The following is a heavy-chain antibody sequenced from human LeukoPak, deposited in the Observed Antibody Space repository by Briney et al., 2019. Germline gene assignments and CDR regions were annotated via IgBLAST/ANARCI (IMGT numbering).Heavy chain of an antibody. CDR1: GYTFTSYG. CDR2: ISVYNGNT. Sequence: ASVKVSCKASGYTFTSYGISWVRQAPGQGPEWMGWISVYNGNTNYAQNLQGRVTTTTDTSTSTAYMELMSLRSDDTAVYYCARGLARKGGIAAMWVWFDPWGQGTLVTVSS. J-gene: IGHJ5*02. V-gene: IGHV1-18*01. D-gene: IGHD6-13*01. CDR3: ARGLARKGGIAAMWVWFDP.